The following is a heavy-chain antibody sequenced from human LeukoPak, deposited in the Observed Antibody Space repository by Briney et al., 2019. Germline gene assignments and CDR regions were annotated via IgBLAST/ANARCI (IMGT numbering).Heavy chain of an antibody. CDR1: GGSISSSSYH. CDR3: ARHIVGATMRIDY. Sequence: PSGTLSLTCTVSGGSISSSSYHWGWIRQPPGKGLEWIGSIYYSGSTYYNPSLKSRVTISVDTSKNQFSLKLSSVTAADTAVYYCARHIVGATMRIDYWGQGTLVTVSS. CDR2: IYYSGST. J-gene: IGHJ4*02. D-gene: IGHD1-26*01. V-gene: IGHV4-39*01.